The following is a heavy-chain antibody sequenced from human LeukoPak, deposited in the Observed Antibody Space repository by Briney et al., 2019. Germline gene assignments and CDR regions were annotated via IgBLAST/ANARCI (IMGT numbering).Heavy chain of an antibody. J-gene: IGHJ4*02. CDR2: ISGSGGST. Sequence: PGGSLRLSCAASEFTFNSYAMSWIRQAPGKGLEWVSAISGSGGSTYYADSVRGWLTISRDNSKNTLYLQMNSLRAEDTAVYYCAKSGASIAARPMDYWGQGTLVTVSS. D-gene: IGHD6-6*01. CDR3: AKSGASIAARPMDY. CDR1: EFTFNSYA. V-gene: IGHV3-23*01.